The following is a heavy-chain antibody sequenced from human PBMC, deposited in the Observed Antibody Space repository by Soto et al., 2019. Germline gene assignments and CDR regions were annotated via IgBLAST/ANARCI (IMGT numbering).Heavy chain of an antibody. CDR2: IIPIFGTA. D-gene: IGHD3-3*01. CDR3: ARDGRFLEWSPLGY. V-gene: IGHV1-69*13. Sequence: GASVKVSCKASGGTFSSYAISWVRQAPGQGLEWMGGIIPIFGTANYAQKFQGRVTITADESTSTAYMELSSLRSEDTAVYYCARDGRFLEWSPLGYWGKGTLVTVSS. J-gene: IGHJ4*02. CDR1: GGTFSSYA.